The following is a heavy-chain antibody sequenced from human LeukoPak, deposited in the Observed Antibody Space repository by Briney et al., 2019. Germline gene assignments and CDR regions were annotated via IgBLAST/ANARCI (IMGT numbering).Heavy chain of an antibody. CDR2: IIPILGIA. V-gene: IGHV1-69*04. D-gene: IGHD3-10*01. Sequence: ASVKVSCKASGGTFSSYAISWVRQAPGQGLEWMGRIIPILGIANYAQKFQGRVTITADKSTSTAYMELSSLRSEDTAVYYCAIPRYYYGSGTLHYWGQGTLVTVSS. CDR1: GGTFSSYA. CDR3: AIPRYYYGSGTLHY. J-gene: IGHJ4*02.